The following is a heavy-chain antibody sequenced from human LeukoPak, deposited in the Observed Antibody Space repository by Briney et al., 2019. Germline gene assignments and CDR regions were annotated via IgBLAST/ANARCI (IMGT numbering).Heavy chain of an antibody. CDR3: VKGSYSSGWYGGYFQH. CDR2: ISSNGGST. CDR1: GFTFSSYA. J-gene: IGHJ1*01. D-gene: IGHD6-19*01. Sequence: GASLRLSCSASGFTFSSYAMHWVRQAPGKGLEYVSAISSNGGSTYYADSVKGRFTISRDNSKNTLYLQMSSLRAEDTAVYYCVKGSYSSGWYGGYFQHWGQGTLVTVSS. V-gene: IGHV3-64D*06.